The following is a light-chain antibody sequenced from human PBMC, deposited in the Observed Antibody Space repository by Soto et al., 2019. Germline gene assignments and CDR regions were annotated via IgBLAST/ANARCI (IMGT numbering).Light chain of an antibody. J-gene: IGLJ1*01. V-gene: IGLV1-36*01. CDR1: SSNIGNNA. CDR2: YDD. Sequence: QSLLTQPPSVSEAPRQRVTISCSGSSSNIGNNAVNWYQQLPGKAPKLLIYYDDLLPSGVSDRFSGSKSGTSASLAISGLQSEDEADCYCAAWDDSLNGYVFGTGTKLTVL. CDR3: AAWDDSLNGYV.